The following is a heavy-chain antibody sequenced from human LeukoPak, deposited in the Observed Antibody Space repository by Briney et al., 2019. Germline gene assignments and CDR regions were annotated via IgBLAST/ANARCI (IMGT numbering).Heavy chain of an antibody. V-gene: IGHV3-23*01. CDR3: AKGSCSGTSCYSDY. D-gene: IGHD2-2*02. CDR1: GFTFSNSG. CDR2: ISGTGGST. Sequence: PGGSLRLSCAGSGFTFSNSGMSWVRQAPGKGLEWVSAISGTGGSTYYADSVKGRFTISRDNSKNTLYLQMNSLRAEDTAIYYCAKGSCSGTSCYSDYWGQGTLVTVSS. J-gene: IGHJ4*02.